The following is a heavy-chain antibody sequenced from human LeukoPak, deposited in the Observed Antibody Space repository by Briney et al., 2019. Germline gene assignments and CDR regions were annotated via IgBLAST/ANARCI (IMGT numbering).Heavy chain of an antibody. CDR1: SGSIGSSSNY. V-gene: IGHV4-39*01. Sequence: AETLSLTCTVSSGSIGSSSNYWGWIRQAPGRGLVWIGNVDYSGSTFYNPSLKSRFTVSVDTTKNLFYLKLSPVTAAITAIYYCARASFNVVFGNWFDPWGQGTLVTVSS. CDR2: VDYSGST. D-gene: IGHD2-8*01. J-gene: IGHJ5*02. CDR3: ARASFNVVFGNWFDP.